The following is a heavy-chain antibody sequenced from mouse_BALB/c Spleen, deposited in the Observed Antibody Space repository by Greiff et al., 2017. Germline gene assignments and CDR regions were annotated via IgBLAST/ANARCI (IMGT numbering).Heavy chain of an antibody. V-gene: IGHV14-3*02. CDR2: IDPANGNT. D-gene: IGHD2-1*01. J-gene: IGHJ3*01. CDR3: ARSGGNYSFAY. Sequence: EVKVVESGAELVKPGASVKLSCTASGFNIKDTYMHWVKQRPEQGLEWIGRIDPANGNTKYDPKFQGKATITADTSSNTAYLQLSSLTSEDTAVYYCARSGGNYSFAYWGQGTLVTVSA. CDR1: GFNIKDTY.